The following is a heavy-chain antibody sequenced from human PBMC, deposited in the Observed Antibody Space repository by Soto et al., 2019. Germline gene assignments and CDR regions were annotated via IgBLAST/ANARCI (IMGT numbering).Heavy chain of an antibody. CDR3: AKSPGRLDGYNSDCYGMDV. V-gene: IGHV3-23*01. D-gene: IGHD5-12*01. CDR2: IGGSGTGGRT. J-gene: IGHJ6*02. CDR1: GLTFSTYA. Sequence: EVHLLESGGDLVQPGGSLRLSCTASGLTFSTYAMSWVRQAPGKGLEWVSAIGGSGTGGRTYYADSVKGGFTIYRDNSKNTVYLQMNSLRADHTAVYYCAKSPGRLDGYNSDCYGMDVWGQGTTV.